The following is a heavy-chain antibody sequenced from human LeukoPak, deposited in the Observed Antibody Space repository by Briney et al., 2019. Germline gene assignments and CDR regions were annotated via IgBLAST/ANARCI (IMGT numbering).Heavy chain of an antibody. Sequence: GESLRLSCVASGFTFTTYAMGWVRQVPGKGLEWVSSVSESGGSTYYADSVKGRFTISRDNSKDTLSLQMNSLRAEDTAVYYCAKGASGYSYGDYMDVWGKGTTVTVSS. CDR2: VSESGGST. CDR1: GFTFTTYA. CDR3: AKGASGYSYGDYMDV. D-gene: IGHD5-18*01. J-gene: IGHJ6*03. V-gene: IGHV3-23*01.